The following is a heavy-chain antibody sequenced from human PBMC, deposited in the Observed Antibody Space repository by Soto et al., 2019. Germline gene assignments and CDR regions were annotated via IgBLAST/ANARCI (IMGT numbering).Heavy chain of an antibody. D-gene: IGHD3-22*01. CDR3: AHRPGFSMSFDY. J-gene: IGHJ4*02. V-gene: IGHV2-5*02. CDR1: GFSLNTYGVG. CDR2: IYWDDDK. Sequence: QITLQESGPTLVKPKQTLTLTCTFSGFSLNTYGVGVAWVRQPPGKALEWLALIYWDDDKRFSPSLATRLTITKDTSKNHVVLPMTNMDPVDTGTYYCAHRPGFSMSFDYWGQGSLVTVSS.